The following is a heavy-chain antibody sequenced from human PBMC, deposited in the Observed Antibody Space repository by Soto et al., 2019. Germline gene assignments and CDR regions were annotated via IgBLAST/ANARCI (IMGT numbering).Heavy chain of an antibody. D-gene: IGHD5-18*01. CDR2: IYWDEDK. J-gene: IGHJ4*02. CDR1: GFSRSTSGVG. V-gene: IGHV2-5*02. CDR3: AHIYNVDTAMVVDY. Sequence: QITLKESGPPLGKPTQTLTLTCTFSGFSRSTSGVGVGWIRQPPGKALEWLALIYWDEDKRYSPSLKSRLTVTKDTAQNQLVLTMINMDPVDTATYYGAHIYNVDTAMVVDYLGQGTLVTGSS.